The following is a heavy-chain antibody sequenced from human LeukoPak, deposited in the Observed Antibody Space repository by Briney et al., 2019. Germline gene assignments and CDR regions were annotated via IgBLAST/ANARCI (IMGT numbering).Heavy chain of an antibody. D-gene: IGHD2-21*02. V-gene: IGHV3-48*03. CDR2: ISSSGSTI. CDR3: AKGTSAYCGGDCPIDC. Sequence: PGGSLRLSCAASGFTFSSYEMNWVRQAPGKGLEWVSYISSSGSTIHYADSVKGRFTISRDNAKNSLYLQMSSLRAEDTAVFYCAKGTSAYCGGDCPIDCWGQGTLVTVSS. J-gene: IGHJ4*02. CDR1: GFTFSSYE.